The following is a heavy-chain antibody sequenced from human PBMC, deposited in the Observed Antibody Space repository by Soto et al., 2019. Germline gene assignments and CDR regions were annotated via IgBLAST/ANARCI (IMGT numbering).Heavy chain of an antibody. CDR3: ARELLGMGVFDS. Sequence: QVQLQESGPGLVKPSETLSLTCTVSDGSISSYYWSWIRQPPGKGLEWMGYIYHNGNTNYNPSLKSRVTQSIDTSKNQFSLRLSSVTAADTAMYYCARELLGMGVFDSWGQGTLVTVSS. D-gene: IGHD3-10*01. J-gene: IGHJ4*02. CDR2: IYHNGNT. V-gene: IGHV4-59*01. CDR1: DGSISSYY.